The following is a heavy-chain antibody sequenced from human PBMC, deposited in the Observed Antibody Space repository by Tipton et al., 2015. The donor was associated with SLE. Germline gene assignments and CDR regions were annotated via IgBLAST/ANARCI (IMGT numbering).Heavy chain of an antibody. CDR2: ISAYNGNT. CDR3: ASDEGRPFWSAYHRLYYCGMGV. J-gene: IGHJ6*02. V-gene: IGHV1-18*01. CDR1: DYTFTKFG. D-gene: IGHD3-3*01. Sequence: QSGAEVKNPGASVKVSCKASDYTFTKFGISWVRQAPGQGLEWMGWISAYNGNTTYAQRFQDRVTLTTDTSTSTAYMELRSLSSDDTAVYDCASDEGRPFWSAYHRLYYCGMGVWGPGTTVSVSS.